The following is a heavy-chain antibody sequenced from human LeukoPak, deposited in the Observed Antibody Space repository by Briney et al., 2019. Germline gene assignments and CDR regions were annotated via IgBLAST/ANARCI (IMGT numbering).Heavy chain of an antibody. CDR3: ARERTSGWDAFDT. J-gene: IGHJ5*02. V-gene: IGHV3-7*01. D-gene: IGHD6-19*01. CDR2: IKRDGSEK. CDR1: GFTFSSYW. Sequence: PGGSLRLSCAASGFTFSSYWMTWVRQAPGKGLEWVANIKRDGSEKYYVDSVKGRFTISRDNAKNTLYLQMNSLRAEDTAVYYCARERTSGWDAFDTWGQGTLVTVSS.